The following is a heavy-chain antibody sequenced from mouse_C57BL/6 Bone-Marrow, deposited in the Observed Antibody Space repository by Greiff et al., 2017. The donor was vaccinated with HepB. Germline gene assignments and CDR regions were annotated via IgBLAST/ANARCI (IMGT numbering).Heavy chain of an antibody. V-gene: IGHV2-6*03. J-gene: IGHJ4*01. CDR3: ARSITTVVAPYAMDY. Sequence: QVHVKQSGPGLVAPSQSLSITCTVSGFSLTSYGVHWVRQPPGKGLEWLVVIWSDGSSTYNSALKSRLSISKDNSKSQVFLKMNSRQTDDTAMYYCARSITTVVAPYAMDYWGQGTSVTVSS. CDR1: GFSLTSYG. D-gene: IGHD1-1*01. CDR2: IWSDGSS.